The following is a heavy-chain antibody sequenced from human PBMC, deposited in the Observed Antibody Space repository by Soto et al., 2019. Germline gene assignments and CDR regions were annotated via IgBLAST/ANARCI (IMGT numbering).Heavy chain of an antibody. CDR2: ISDTGRSH. J-gene: IGHJ4*02. CDR1: GFTFSSYG. D-gene: IGHD2-2*01. V-gene: IGHV3-30*18. Sequence: LRLSSLLSGFTFSSYGMHWVRKARGKGLDCVAVISDTGRSHHYAASVEGRFTISRENSKNTLSLHMDRLRVEDTAVYYCAKDRGGDCPDNSCYFGADYWGQGNPVTGSS. CDR3: AKDRGGDCPDNSCYFGADY.